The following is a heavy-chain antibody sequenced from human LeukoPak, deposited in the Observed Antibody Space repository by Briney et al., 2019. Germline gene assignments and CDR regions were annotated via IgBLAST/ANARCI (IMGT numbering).Heavy chain of an antibody. J-gene: IGHJ6*02. D-gene: IGHD3-3*01. V-gene: IGHV1-8*01. CDR3: ARRYYDFWSGYFYYYYGMDV. CDR1: GYTFTSYD. Sequence: EASVKVSCKASGYTFTSYDIHWVRQATGQGLEWMGWMNPNSGNTGYAQKFQGRVTMTRNTSISTAYMELSSLRSEDTAVYYCARRYYDFWSGYFYYYYGMDVWGQGTTVTVSS. CDR2: MNPNSGNT.